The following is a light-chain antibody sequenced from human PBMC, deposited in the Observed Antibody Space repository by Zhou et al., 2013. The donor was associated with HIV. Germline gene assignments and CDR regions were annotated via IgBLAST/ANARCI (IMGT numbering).Light chain of an antibody. Sequence: EIVLTQSPGTLSLSPGERATLSCRASQSVSSNYLAWYQQKPGQAPRLLIYGTSNRATGVPDRFSGSGSGTDFTLTVSRLEPEDFAVYYCQQYGISPRSFGQGSRVEIK. J-gene: IGKJ1*01. CDR3: QQYGISPRS. V-gene: IGKV3-20*01. CDR1: QSVSSNY. CDR2: GTS.